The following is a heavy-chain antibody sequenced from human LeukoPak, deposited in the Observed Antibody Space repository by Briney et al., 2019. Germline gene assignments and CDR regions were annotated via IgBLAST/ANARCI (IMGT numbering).Heavy chain of an antibody. CDR1: GFTVSSNY. V-gene: IGHV4-39*07. CDR3: ARGAAGYDY. Sequence: GSLRLSCAASGFTVSSNYMSWVRQAPGKGLECIGSIYYSGTTYYNTSLKSRVTISVDTSKNQFSLKLSSVTAADTAVYYCARGAAGYDYWGQGTLVTVSS. CDR2: IYYSGTT. D-gene: IGHD5-18*01. J-gene: IGHJ4*02.